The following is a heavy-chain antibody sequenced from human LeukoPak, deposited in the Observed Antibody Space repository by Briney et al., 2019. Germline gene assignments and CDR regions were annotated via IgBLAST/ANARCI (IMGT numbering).Heavy chain of an antibody. Sequence: SVKVSCKASGGTFSSYAISWVRQAPGQGLEWMGGIIPIFGTANYAQKFQGRVTITPDESTSTAYMELSSLRSEDTAVYYCARESYCSSTSCYTGYYYYYYGMGVWGQGTTVTVSS. D-gene: IGHD2-2*02. CDR1: GGTFSSYA. J-gene: IGHJ6*02. CDR3: ARESYCSSTSCYTGYYYYYYGMGV. V-gene: IGHV1-69*13. CDR2: IIPIFGTA.